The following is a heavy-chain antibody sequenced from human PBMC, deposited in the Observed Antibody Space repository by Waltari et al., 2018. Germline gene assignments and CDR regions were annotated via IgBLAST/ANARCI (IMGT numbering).Heavy chain of an antibody. Sequence: EVQLVESGGGLIQPGGSLRLSCAASGFTLRTYWLHWVRQVPGKGLVWVSRIDTHGSRTDYADSVKGRFTISRDNAKNTLYLQMNSLRVEDTALYYCARDLGGSGSDWGQGTLVTVSS. CDR1: GFTLRTYW. D-gene: IGHD1-26*01. CDR3: ARDLGGSGSD. J-gene: IGHJ4*02. CDR2: IDTHGSRT. V-gene: IGHV3-74*01.